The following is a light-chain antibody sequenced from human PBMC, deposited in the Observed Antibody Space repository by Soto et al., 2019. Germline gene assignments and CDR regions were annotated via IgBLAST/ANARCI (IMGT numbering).Light chain of an antibody. CDR1: QSVSSNL. V-gene: IGKV3-20*01. Sequence: EIVLTQPPRTLSLSLGETATPSCTASQSVSSNLLAWYQQKPGQDNRLLIYGEYTRATGIKDRFSGDGSVTHFTLTISRMEAEDFVMYYCKQYGSSQITFGQGTRVEIK. J-gene: IGKJ5*01. CDR2: GEY. CDR3: KQYGSSQIT.